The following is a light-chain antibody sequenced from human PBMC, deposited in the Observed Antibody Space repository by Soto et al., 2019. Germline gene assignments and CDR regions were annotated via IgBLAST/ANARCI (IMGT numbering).Light chain of an antibody. Sequence: EIVMTQSPATLSVSPGERATLSCRASESVSTNLAWYQHKPGQAPWLLIYGASTRATGVPARFSGGGSGTEFTLTISSLQSEDFAFYYCQQYNSWPPITFGQGTRLEI. V-gene: IGKV3-15*01. J-gene: IGKJ5*01. CDR2: GAS. CDR3: QQYNSWPPIT. CDR1: ESVSTN.